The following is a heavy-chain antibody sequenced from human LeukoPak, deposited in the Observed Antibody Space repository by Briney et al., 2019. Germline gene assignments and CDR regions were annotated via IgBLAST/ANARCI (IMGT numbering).Heavy chain of an antibody. V-gene: IGHV3-53*01. Sequence: PGGSLRLSCEVSGFTVSRNYMTWVRQAPGKGLEWVSIVYSGGTTYYADSVKGRFTISRDNSRNMLYLQMNSLRAEGTAVYYCASGYNFGLDYWGQGTLLTVS. D-gene: IGHD5-18*01. CDR3: ASGYNFGLDY. CDR1: GFTVSRNY. CDR2: VYSGGTT. J-gene: IGHJ4*02.